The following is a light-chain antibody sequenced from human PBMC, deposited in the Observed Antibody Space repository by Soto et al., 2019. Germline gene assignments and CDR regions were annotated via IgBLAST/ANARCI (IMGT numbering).Light chain of an antibody. CDR1: QSFRGL. V-gene: IGKV3-11*01. Sequence: EVVLTPSPVTLSLSPGERATLSCRASQSFRGLLAWYHQQPGQAPRLRIYDASNRATGIPPRFSGSGSGTDFTLTISSLEPEDSAVNYCQQRHMWPITFGQGTRLEIK. J-gene: IGKJ5*01. CDR3: QQRHMWPIT. CDR2: DAS.